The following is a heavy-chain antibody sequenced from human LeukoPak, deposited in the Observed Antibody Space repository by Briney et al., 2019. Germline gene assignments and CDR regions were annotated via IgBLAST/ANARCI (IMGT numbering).Heavy chain of an antibody. CDR3: ARGKWLGFDY. CDR1: GGSISSGGYS. CDR2: IYHSGST. D-gene: IGHD6-19*01. J-gene: IGHJ4*02. Sequence: SETLSLTCAVSGGSISSGGYSWSWIRQPPGKGLEWIGYIYHSGSTYYNPSLKSRVTISVDRSKNQFPLKLSSVTAADTAVYYCARGKWLGFDYWGQGTLVTVSS. V-gene: IGHV4-30-2*01.